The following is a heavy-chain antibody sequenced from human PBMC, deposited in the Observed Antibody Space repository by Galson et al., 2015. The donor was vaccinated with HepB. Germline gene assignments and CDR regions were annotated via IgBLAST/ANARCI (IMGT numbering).Heavy chain of an antibody. Sequence: SLRLSCAASGFTFSSYWMSWVRQAPGKGLEWVANIKQDGSEKYYVDSVKGRFTISRDNAKNSLYLQMNSLRAEDTAVYYCARESLHIYYDFWGGYSDSWFDPWGQGTLVTVSS. CDR1: GFTFSSYW. CDR2: IKQDGSEK. V-gene: IGHV3-7*01. D-gene: IGHD3-3*01. CDR3: ARESLHIYYDFWGGYSDSWFDP. J-gene: IGHJ5*02.